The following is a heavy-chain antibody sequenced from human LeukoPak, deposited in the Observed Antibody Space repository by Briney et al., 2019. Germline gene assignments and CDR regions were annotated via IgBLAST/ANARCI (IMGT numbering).Heavy chain of an antibody. D-gene: IGHD3-3*01. CDR1: GGSFSGYY. J-gene: IGHJ5*02. Sequence: SETLSLTCAVYGGSFSGYYWSWIRQPPGKGLEWIGEINHSGSTNYNLSLKSRVTISVDTSKNQFSLKLSSVTAADTAVYYCARGLGGYDFWSGYYGIDPWGQGTLVTVSS. CDR2: INHSGST. V-gene: IGHV4-34*01. CDR3: ARGLGGYDFWSGYYGIDP.